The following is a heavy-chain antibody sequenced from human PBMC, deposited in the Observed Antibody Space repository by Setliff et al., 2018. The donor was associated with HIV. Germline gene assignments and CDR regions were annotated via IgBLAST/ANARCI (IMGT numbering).Heavy chain of an antibody. Sequence: ASVKVSCKASGYTFTSYGISWVRQAPGQGLEWMGWISVYNGNTKYAQKVQGRVTMTTDTSTSTAYMDLRSLRSDDTAVYYCARGQNLEAFDIWGQGVLVTVSS. D-gene: IGHD1-1*01. J-gene: IGHJ4*02. CDR1: GYTFTSYG. CDR3: ARGQNLEAFDI. CDR2: ISVYNGNT. V-gene: IGHV1-18*01.